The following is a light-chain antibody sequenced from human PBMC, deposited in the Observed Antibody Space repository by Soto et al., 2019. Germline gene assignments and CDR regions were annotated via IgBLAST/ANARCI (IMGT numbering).Light chain of an antibody. Sequence: QSVLTQPPSVSGAPGQRVTISCTGTSSNIGAGYDAHWYQQLPGTAPKLLIFGNSNRPSGVPHRFSASKSGTSASLAITGLQAEDEADYYCQSYDNSLGLVFGGGTKLTVL. J-gene: IGLJ3*02. CDR2: GNS. CDR1: SSNIGAGYD. V-gene: IGLV1-40*01. CDR3: QSYDNSLGLV.